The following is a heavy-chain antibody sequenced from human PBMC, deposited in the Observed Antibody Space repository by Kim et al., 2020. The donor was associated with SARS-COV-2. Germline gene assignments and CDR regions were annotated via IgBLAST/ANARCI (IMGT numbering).Heavy chain of an antibody. CDR2: INHSGCT. CDR1: GGSFSVYY. J-gene: IGHJ4*02. Sequence: SETLSLTCAVYGGSFSVYYWSWICQPPGKGLEWIGEINHSGCTNYNPSLKSRVTISVDTSKYQFSLKLSSVTAADTAVYYCARGRRVDYWGQGTLVTVSS. CDR3: ARGRRVDY. V-gene: IGHV4-34*01.